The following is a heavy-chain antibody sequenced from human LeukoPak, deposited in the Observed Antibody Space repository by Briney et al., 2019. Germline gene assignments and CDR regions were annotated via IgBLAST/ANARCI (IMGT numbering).Heavy chain of an antibody. CDR2: IWYGGSNQ. CDR1: GFTFNSYG. Sequence: GGSLRLSCTASGFTFNSYGMHWVRQAPGRGLEWVAVIWYGGSNQFYTDSVKGRFTISRDNSKNTLYLQMNSLRAEDTAVYYCAKDIAAADPHWFDYWGQGTLVTVSS. CDR3: AKDIAAADPHWFDY. D-gene: IGHD6-13*01. J-gene: IGHJ4*02. V-gene: IGHV3-33*06.